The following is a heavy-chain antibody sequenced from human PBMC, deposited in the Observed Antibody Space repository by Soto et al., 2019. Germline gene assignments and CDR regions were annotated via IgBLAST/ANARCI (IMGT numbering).Heavy chain of an antibody. CDR2: IGYDGNNK. CDR3: ARELQRIIPNTPMWGMDV. CDR1: GFTFSNYG. Sequence: QVQLVESGGGVVQPGRSLSLSCAASGFTFSNYGMHWVRQAPGKVLEWVAVIGYDGNNKYYADSVEGRFTISRDSSKNTVYLQMNSLRAEDTAVYYCARELQRIIPNTPMWGMDVWCQGTTVTVSS. V-gene: IGHV3-33*01. D-gene: IGHD2-15*01. J-gene: IGHJ6*02.